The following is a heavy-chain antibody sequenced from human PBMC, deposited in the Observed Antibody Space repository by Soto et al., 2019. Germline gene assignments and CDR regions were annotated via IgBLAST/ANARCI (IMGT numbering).Heavy chain of an antibody. CDR2: IYFDGST. J-gene: IGHJ4*02. D-gene: IGHD2-8*02. V-gene: IGHV4-61*01. Sequence: QVQLQESGPGLVKPSETLSLTCTVSSGSVSSGSYYWSWVRQRPGKGLEWIGYIYFDGSTNYNSSLKSRVTISLDTPKNQFSLKVTPVSSADTAVYYCARLVRSLHFDSWGQGTLVTVSS. CDR1: SGSVSSGSYY. CDR3: ARLVRSLHFDS.